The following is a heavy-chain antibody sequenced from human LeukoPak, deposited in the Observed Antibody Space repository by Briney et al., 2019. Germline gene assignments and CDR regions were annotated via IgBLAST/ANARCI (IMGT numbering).Heavy chain of an antibody. V-gene: IGHV3-23*01. CDR1: GFTFSSYA. CDR2: ISGSGGST. Sequence: PGGSLRLSCAASGFTFSSYAMSWVRQAPGKGLEWVSAISGSGGSTYYADSVKGRFTISRNNSKNTLYLQMNSLRAEDTAVYYCAKVGSHSYGNDYWGQGTLVTVSS. CDR3: AKVGSHSYGNDY. D-gene: IGHD5-18*01. J-gene: IGHJ4*02.